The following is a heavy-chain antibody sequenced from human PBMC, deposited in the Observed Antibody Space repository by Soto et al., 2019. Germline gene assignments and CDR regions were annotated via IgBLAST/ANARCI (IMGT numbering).Heavy chain of an antibody. CDR2: INPNSGGT. CDR3: AKSGSMLRRFLGSFDY. D-gene: IGHD1-26*01. J-gene: IGHJ4*02. Sequence: ASVKVSCKASGFTVTGQYLLCVRQAPGKGLEWMVWINPNSGGTSYAQKFQGRVTMTRDTSITTAYMELSRLSSDDTAVYYCAKSGSMLRRFLGSFDYWGKGTLGTVSS. CDR1: GFTVTGQY. V-gene: IGHV1-2*02.